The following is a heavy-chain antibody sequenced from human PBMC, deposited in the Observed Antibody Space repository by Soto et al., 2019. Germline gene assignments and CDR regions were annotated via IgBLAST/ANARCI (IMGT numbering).Heavy chain of an antibody. J-gene: IGHJ4*02. CDR2: ISWNSGSI. Sequence: PGGSLRLSCAASGFTFDDYAMHWVRQAPGKGLEWVSGISWNSGSIGYADSVKGRFTISRDNAKNSLYLQMNSLRAEDTALYYCAKDQNEEYDSSGYCDYWGQGTLVTSPQ. D-gene: IGHD3-22*01. CDR3: AKDQNEEYDSSGYCDY. CDR1: GFTFDDYA. V-gene: IGHV3-9*01.